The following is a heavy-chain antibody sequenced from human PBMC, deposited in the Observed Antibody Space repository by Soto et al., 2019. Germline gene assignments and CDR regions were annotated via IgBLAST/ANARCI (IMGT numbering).Heavy chain of an antibody. D-gene: IGHD6-6*01. V-gene: IGHV3-7*01. CDR1: GFTFSSYW. CDR3: ASLSSSGYYYYYYYMDV. Sequence: EVQLVESGGGLVQPGGSLRLSCAASGFTFSSYWMSWVRQAPGKGLEWVANIKQDGSEKYYVDSVKGRFTISRDNAKNSLYLQINSLRAEDTAVYYCASLSSSGYYYYYYYMDVWGKGTTVTVSS. J-gene: IGHJ6*03. CDR2: IKQDGSEK.